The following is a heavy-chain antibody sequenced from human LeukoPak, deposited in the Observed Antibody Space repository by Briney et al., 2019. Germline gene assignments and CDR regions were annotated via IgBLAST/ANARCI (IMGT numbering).Heavy chain of an antibody. J-gene: IGHJ3*02. CDR2: ISSSSYI. D-gene: IGHD6-19*01. CDR3: AGDFSSSSGLDAFDI. CDR1: GFTFSSYS. V-gene: IGHV3-21*01. Sequence: GGSLRLSCAASGFTFSSYSMNWVRQAPGKGLEWVSSISSSSYIYYADSVKGRFTISRDNAKNSLYLQMNSLRAEDTAVYYCAGDFSSSSGLDAFDIWGQGTMVTVSS.